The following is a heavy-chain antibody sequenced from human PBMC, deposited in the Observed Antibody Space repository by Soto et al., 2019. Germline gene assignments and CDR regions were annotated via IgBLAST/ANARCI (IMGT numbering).Heavy chain of an antibody. CDR3: ARRYCTGGSCEFYYFDY. Sequence: QVQLVQSGAEVKKTGSSVKVSCKASGGTFSYYAITWVRQAPGQGLEWMGEIIPMFGSTNYAQKFQGRLTITADESTSTAYVELRSLTSDDTAVYYCARRYCTGGSCEFYYFDYWGQGTLVTVSS. D-gene: IGHD2-15*01. CDR1: GGTFSYYA. CDR2: IIPMFGST. V-gene: IGHV1-69*01. J-gene: IGHJ4*02.